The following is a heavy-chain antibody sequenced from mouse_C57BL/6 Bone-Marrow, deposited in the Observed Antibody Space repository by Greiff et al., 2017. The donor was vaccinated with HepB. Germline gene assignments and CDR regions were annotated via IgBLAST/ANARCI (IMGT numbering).Heavy chain of an antibody. V-gene: IGHV1-54*01. CDR2: FNPGSGGT. Sequence: VKLHQPGAELVGPGTSVKVSCRASGYPLTNYWLEGVKQGPGQGLEWIGVFNPGSGGTNYNEKFKGKATLTADKSSSTAYMQLSSLTSEDSAVYCCARSGYDYDEGDFDYWGQGTTLTVSS. D-gene: IGHD2-4*01. J-gene: IGHJ2*01. CDR3: ARSGYDYDEGDFDY. CDR1: GYPLTNYW.